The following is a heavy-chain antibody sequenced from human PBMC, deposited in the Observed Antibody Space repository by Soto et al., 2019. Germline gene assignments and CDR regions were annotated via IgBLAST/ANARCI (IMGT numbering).Heavy chain of an antibody. D-gene: IGHD6-19*01. CDR1: GFTFSSYW. Sequence: EVQLVESGGGLVQPGGSLRLSCAASGFTFSSYWMSWVRQAPGKGLEGVANIKQDGSEKYYVDSVKGRFTISRDNAKNSLYLQMNSLRAEDTAVYYCARAGSSGWYPYFDYWGQGTLVTVSS. V-gene: IGHV3-7*03. CDR2: IKQDGSEK. J-gene: IGHJ4*02. CDR3: ARAGSSGWYPYFDY.